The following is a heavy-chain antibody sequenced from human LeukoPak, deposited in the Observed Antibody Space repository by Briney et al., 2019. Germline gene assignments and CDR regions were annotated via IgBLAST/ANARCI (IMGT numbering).Heavy chain of an antibody. CDR1: GFIVSNTY. CDR3: VSLARDY. J-gene: IGHJ4*02. CDR2: IHNDGST. V-gene: IGHV3-53*01. D-gene: IGHD3-3*02. Sequence: GGSLRLSCAASGFIVSNTYMTWVRQAPGKGLEWVSVIHNDGSTYYADSVKGRSTISRDNSKNMLFLRMNSLRVEDTAVYFCVSLARDYWGQGTLVSVSS.